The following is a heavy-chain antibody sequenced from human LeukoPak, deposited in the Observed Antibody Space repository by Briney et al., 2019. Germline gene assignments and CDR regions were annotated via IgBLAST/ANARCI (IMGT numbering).Heavy chain of an antibody. V-gene: IGHV1-46*01. CDR3: ARGLLRLGELSLLNY. J-gene: IGHJ4*02. D-gene: IGHD3-16*02. Sequence: ASVNVSCKASGYTFTSYYMHWVRQAPGQGLEWMGIINPSGGSTSYAQKFQGRVTMTRDTSTSTVYMELSSLRSEDTAVYYCARGLLRLGELSLLNYWGQGTLVTVSS. CDR2: INPSGGST. CDR1: GYTFTSYY.